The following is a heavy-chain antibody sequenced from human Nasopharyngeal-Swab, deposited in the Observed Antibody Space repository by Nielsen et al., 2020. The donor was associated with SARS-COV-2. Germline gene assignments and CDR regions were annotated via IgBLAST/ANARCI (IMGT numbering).Heavy chain of an antibody. CDR2: ISSSSSYI. D-gene: IGHD2-15*01. Sequence: GGSLRLSCAASGFTFSSYSMNWVRQAPGKGLEWVSSISSSSSYIYYADSVKGRFTISRDNAKNSLYLQMNSLRAEDTAVYYCARDGCSGGSCYDDAFDIWGQGTMVTVSS. CDR1: GFTFSSYS. V-gene: IGHV3-21*01. CDR3: ARDGCSGGSCYDDAFDI. J-gene: IGHJ3*02.